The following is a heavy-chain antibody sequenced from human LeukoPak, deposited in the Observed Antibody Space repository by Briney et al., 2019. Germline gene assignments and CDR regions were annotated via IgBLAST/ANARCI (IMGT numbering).Heavy chain of an antibody. CDR2: ISSGSSFK. CDR3: SSKYQQPLDY. D-gene: IGHD6-13*01. Sequence: GGSLRLSCAASGFAFSSYSMNWVRQAAGKGLEWVSSISSGSSFKYYADSVKGRFTISRDNAKNSLYLQMSSLRAEDTAVYYCSSKYQQPLDYWGQGALFTVSS. V-gene: IGHV3-21*01. J-gene: IGHJ4*02. CDR1: GFAFSSYS.